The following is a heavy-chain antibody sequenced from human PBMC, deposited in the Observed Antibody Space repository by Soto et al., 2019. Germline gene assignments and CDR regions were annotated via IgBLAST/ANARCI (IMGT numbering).Heavy chain of an antibody. CDR1: GFTISSYW. V-gene: IGHV3-7*04. J-gene: IGHJ5*02. D-gene: IGHD1-26*01. CDR3: ARGWGLDH. CDR2: IKQDGSEK. Sequence: EPLRLSCTASGFTISSYWMTWVRQAPGKGLEWVANIKQDGSEKYYVASVKGRFTISRDNAKNSLYLQMNRLRAEDTAVYYCARGWGLDHWGQGTLVTVSS.